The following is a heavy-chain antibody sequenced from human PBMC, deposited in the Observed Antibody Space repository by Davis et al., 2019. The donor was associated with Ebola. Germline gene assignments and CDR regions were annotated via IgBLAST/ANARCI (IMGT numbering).Heavy chain of an antibody. Sequence: GESLKISCTTSGFTFGDYAMTWVRQAPGKGLEWVSAISGSGGSTYYADSVKGRFTISRDNSKNTLYLQMNSLRAEDTAVYYCAKALRFLEWGYDYWGQGTLVTVSS. J-gene: IGHJ4*02. CDR2: ISGSGGST. V-gene: IGHV3-23*01. CDR3: AKALRFLEWGYDY. D-gene: IGHD3-3*01. CDR1: GFTFGDYA.